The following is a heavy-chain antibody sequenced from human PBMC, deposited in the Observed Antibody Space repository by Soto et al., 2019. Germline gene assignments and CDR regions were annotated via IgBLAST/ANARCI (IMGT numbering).Heavy chain of an antibody. CDR2: ISGSGGST. D-gene: IGHD3-9*01. J-gene: IGHJ4*02. CDR1: GFTFSSYA. CDR3: AKDLTRYFDWLLSNFDY. Sequence: GSLRLSCAASGFTFSSYAMSWVRQAPGKGLEWVSAISGSGGSTYYADSVKGRFTISRDNSKNTLYLQMNSLRAEDTAVYYCAKDLTRYFDWLLSNFDYWGQGTLVTVSS. V-gene: IGHV3-23*01.